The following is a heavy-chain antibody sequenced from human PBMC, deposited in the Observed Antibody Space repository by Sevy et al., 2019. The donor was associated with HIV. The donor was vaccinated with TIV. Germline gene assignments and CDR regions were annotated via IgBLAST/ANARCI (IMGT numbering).Heavy chain of an antibody. CDR3: ARVGQGSITIFGVVTDYYYYYGMDV. CDR2: INAGNGNT. CDR1: GYTFTSYA. Sequence: ASVKVSCKASGYTFTSYAMHWVRQAPGQRLEWMGWINAGNGNTKYSQKLQGRVTITRDTSASTAYMELSSLRSEDTAGYYCARVGQGSITIFGVVTDYYYYYGMDVWGQGTTVTVSS. J-gene: IGHJ6*02. V-gene: IGHV1-3*01. D-gene: IGHD3-3*01.